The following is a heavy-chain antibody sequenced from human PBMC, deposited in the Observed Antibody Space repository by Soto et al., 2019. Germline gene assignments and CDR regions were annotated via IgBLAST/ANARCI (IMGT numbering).Heavy chain of an antibody. D-gene: IGHD6-19*01. Sequence: QVHLVQSEAEVKKPGSSVKVSCKASGGTFSSYTVSWVRQAPGQGLEWVGGIIPVFNTTYYAQKFQGRVTILADKSTSTAYTELSNLRSEDTAVYYCARSLGRGWTPYWGQGTLVTVSS. V-gene: IGHV1-69*06. CDR1: GGTFSSYT. CDR2: IIPVFNTT. CDR3: ARSLGRGWTPY. J-gene: IGHJ4*02.